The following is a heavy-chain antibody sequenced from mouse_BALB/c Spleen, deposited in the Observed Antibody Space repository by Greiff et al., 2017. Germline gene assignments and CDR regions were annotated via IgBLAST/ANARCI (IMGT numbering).Heavy chain of an antibody. D-gene: IGHD2-2*01. J-gene: IGHJ4*01. V-gene: IGHV2-2*02. Sequence: VKLQESGPGLVQPSQSLSITCTVSGFSLTSYGVHWVRQSPGKGLEWLGVIWSGGSTDYNAAFISRLSISKDNSKSQVFFKMNSLQANDTAIYYCASYGYDDYYAMDYWGQGTSVTVSS. CDR1: GFSLTSYG. CDR2: IWSGGST. CDR3: ASYGYDDYYAMDY.